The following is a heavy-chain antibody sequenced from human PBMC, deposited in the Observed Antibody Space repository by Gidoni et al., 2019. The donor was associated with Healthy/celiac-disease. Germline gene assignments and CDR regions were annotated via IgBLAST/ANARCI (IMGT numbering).Heavy chain of an antibody. CDR1: GFPFRSYS. Sequence: EVQLVESGGGLVQPGGSLRLSCAASGFPFRSYSMNWVRQAPGKGLEWVSYISSSSSTIYYADSVKGRFTISRDNAKNSLYLQMNSLRAEDTAVYYCARDQRKVEEWELPSSDAFDIWGQGTMVTVSS. J-gene: IGHJ3*02. CDR2: ISSSSSTI. CDR3: ARDQRKVEEWELPSSDAFDI. D-gene: IGHD1-26*01. V-gene: IGHV3-48*01.